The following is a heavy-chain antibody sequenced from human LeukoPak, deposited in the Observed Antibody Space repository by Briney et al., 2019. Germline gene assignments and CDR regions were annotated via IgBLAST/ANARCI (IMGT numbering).Heavy chain of an antibody. J-gene: IGHJ3*01. CDR2: ISSSSSTI. Sequence: GGSLRLSCAASGFTFSSYSMNWVRQAPGKGLEWVSYISSSSSTIYYADSVKGRFTISRDNAKNSLYLQMNSLRAEDTAVYYCARDPGYCSSTSCYRWGQGTMVTVSS. V-gene: IGHV3-48*01. D-gene: IGHD2-2*02. CDR1: GFTFSSYS. CDR3: ARDPGYCSSTSCYR.